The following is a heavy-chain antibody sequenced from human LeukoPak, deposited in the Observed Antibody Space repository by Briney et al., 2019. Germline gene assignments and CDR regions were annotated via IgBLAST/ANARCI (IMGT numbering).Heavy chain of an antibody. Sequence: GGSLRLSCAASGFTFSDYYMSWIRQAPGKGLEWVSYISSSSSYTNYADSVKGRFTISRDNAKNSLYLQMNSLRAEDSAVYYCARGLAAIANWFDPWGQGTLVTVSS. D-gene: IGHD6-13*01. CDR2: ISSSSSYT. CDR1: GFTFSDYY. V-gene: IGHV3-11*06. J-gene: IGHJ5*02. CDR3: ARGLAAIANWFDP.